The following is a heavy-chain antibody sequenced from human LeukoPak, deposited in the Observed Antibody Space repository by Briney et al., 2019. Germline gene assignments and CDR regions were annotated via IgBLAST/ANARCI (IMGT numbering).Heavy chain of an antibody. Sequence: PGGSLRLSCAASAFTFSNYWMHWVRQAPGKGLVWVSHINSEGRSTSYADSVKGRFTISRDNAKNTLYLQMNSLRAEDTAVYYCARAYCGGDCYSRAMDYWGQGTLVTVSS. CDR1: AFTFSNYW. V-gene: IGHV3-74*01. CDR3: ARAYCGGDCYSRAMDY. CDR2: INSEGRST. D-gene: IGHD2-21*02. J-gene: IGHJ4*02.